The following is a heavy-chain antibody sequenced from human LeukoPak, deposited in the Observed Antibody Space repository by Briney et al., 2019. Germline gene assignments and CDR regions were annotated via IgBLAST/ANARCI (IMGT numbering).Heavy chain of an antibody. CDR2: TYYRSKWYN. D-gene: IGHD6-13*01. Sequence: SQTLSLTYAISGDSVSSNSAAWNWIRQSPSRGLEWLGRTYYRSKWYNDYAVSVKSRITINPDTSKNQFSLQLNSVTPEDTAVYYCSSSSWYSEYFQHWGQGTLVTVSS. CDR3: SSSSWYSEYFQH. J-gene: IGHJ1*01. CDR1: GDSVSSNSAA. V-gene: IGHV6-1*01.